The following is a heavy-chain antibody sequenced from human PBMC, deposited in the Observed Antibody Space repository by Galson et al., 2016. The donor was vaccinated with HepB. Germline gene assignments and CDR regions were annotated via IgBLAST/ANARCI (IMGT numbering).Heavy chain of an antibody. J-gene: IGHJ4*02. D-gene: IGHD6-19*01. V-gene: IGHV1-24*01. CDR1: GYTLTELS. CDR3: ATGPVAGLFDY. CDR2: FDPEDGEK. Sequence: SVKVSCKVSGYTLTELSMHWVRQAPGKRLEWMGGFDPEDGEKIYAQKFQGRVTMTEDTSRGTAYMELSSLRSDDTAVYYCATGPVAGLFDYWGQGTLVTVSS.